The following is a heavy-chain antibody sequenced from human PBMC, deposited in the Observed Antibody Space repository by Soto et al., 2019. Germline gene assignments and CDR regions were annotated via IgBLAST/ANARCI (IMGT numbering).Heavy chain of an antibody. J-gene: IGHJ6*02. CDR1: GYTFTSYG. CDR3: ARDGHSGYDYIESTKYGMDV. D-gene: IGHD5-12*01. Sequence: ASVKVSCKASGYTFTSYGISWVRQAPGQGLEWMGWISAYNGNTNYAQKLQGRVTMTTGTSTSTAYMELRSLRSDDTAVYYCARDGHSGYDYIESTKYGMDVWGQGTTVTVSS. CDR2: ISAYNGNT. V-gene: IGHV1-18*01.